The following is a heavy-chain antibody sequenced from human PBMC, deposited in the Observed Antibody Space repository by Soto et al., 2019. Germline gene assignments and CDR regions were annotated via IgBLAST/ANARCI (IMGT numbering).Heavy chain of an antibody. V-gene: IGHV3-33*01. D-gene: IGHD6-19*01. CDR1: GFPFWHYG. CDR3: ARDRDGGWFHMDV. J-gene: IGHJ6*02. CDR2: IWSDGKKE. Sequence: QVQLVESGGGVVQPGRSLRLSCVGSGFPFWHYGMHWVRQAPGKGLEWVAVIWSDGKKESYADFVKGRFAISRDNFKDTLYLQMNSLRAADTAVYYCARDRDGGWFHMDVWGQGTKVTVSS.